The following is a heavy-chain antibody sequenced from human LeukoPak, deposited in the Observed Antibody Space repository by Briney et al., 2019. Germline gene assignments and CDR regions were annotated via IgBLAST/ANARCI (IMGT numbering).Heavy chain of an antibody. V-gene: IGHV3-23*01. Sequence: GGSLRLSCAASGFTFSSYAMSWVRQAPGKGREWVSAISGSGGSTYYADSVKGRFTISRDNSKNTLYLQMNSLRAEDTAVYYCAKGFGADFWSCVDYWGQGTLVTVSS. CDR2: ISGSGGST. D-gene: IGHD3-3*01. CDR3: AKGFGADFWSCVDY. J-gene: IGHJ4*02. CDR1: GFTFSSYA.